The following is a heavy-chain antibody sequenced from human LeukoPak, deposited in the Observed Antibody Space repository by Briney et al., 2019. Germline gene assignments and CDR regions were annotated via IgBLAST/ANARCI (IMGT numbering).Heavy chain of an antibody. CDR3: AKDNGDYYYYYGMDV. CDR2: ISYDGSNK. D-gene: IGHD4-17*01. V-gene: IGHV3-30*18. Sequence: GRSLRLSCAASGFTFSSYGMHWVRQAPGKGLEWVAVISYDGSNKYYADSVKGRFTISRDNSKNTLYLQMNSLRAEDTAVYYCAKDNGDYYYYYGMDVWGQGTTVIVSS. CDR1: GFTFSSYG. J-gene: IGHJ6*02.